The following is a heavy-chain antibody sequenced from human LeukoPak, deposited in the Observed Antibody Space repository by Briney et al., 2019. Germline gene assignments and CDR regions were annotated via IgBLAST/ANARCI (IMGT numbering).Heavy chain of an antibody. V-gene: IGHV4-34*01. D-gene: IGHD2-15*01. CDR3: ARGSSFDGYCSAGACDAGCYDS. CDR2: INHRGSS. J-gene: IGHJ4*02. Sequence: PSETLSLTCAVYGESFSAYFWNWIRQAPGKPLEYIGEINHRGSSHYNPSLKTRVTLSVDTSKNQFSLKLTSVTAADTAVYFCARGSSFDGYCSAGACDAGCYDSWGQGTPVTVSS. CDR1: GESFSAYF.